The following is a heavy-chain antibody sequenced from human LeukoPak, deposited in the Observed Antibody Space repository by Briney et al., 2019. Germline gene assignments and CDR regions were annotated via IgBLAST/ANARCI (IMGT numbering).Heavy chain of an antibody. Sequence: SETLSLTCTVSGASVSSGSYYWSWIRQPPGKGLEWIGFISYSGSTNYNPSLKSRVTISVDTSKNQFSLKLSSVTAADTAVYYCARASFDYGMDVWGQGTTVTVSS. J-gene: IGHJ6*02. CDR1: GASVSSGSYY. D-gene: IGHD3-10*01. CDR2: ISYSGST. CDR3: ARASFDYGMDV. V-gene: IGHV4-61*01.